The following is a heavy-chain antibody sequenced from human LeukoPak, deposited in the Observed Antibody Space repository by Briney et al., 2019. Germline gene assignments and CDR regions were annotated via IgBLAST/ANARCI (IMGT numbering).Heavy chain of an antibody. D-gene: IGHD1-1*01. J-gene: IGHJ6*03. Sequence: ASVKVSCKASGYTFTSYGISWGRQAPGQGPEWRGWISAYNGTTNYAQKLQGRVTTTTDTSTSTAYMELRSLRSDDTAVYYCASTGHDVLAHWYYMDVWGKGTTVTVS. CDR2: ISAYNGTT. CDR3: ASTGHDVLAHWYYMDV. V-gene: IGHV1-18*01. CDR1: GYTFTSYG.